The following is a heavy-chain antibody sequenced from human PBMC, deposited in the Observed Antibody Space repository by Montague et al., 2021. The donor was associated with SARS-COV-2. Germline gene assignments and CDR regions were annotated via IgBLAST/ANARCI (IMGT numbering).Heavy chain of an antibody. CDR1: GGSINAYY. CDR3: AGGGTGDIVLVPSALDY. J-gene: IGHJ4*02. Sequence: SETLSLTCTVAGGSINAYYWTWIRQPQGKGLDWIGFLYYSGVTNYNPSLKSRVTTSLDTSKIQFSLRLSSVTAADTAVYYCAGGGTGDIVLVPSALDYWGRGIPVTVSS. CDR2: LYYSGVT. V-gene: IGHV4-59*12. D-gene: IGHD2-2*01.